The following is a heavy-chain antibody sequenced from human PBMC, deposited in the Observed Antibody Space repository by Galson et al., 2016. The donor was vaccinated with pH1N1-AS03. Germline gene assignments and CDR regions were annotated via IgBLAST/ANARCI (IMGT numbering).Heavy chain of an antibody. J-gene: IGHJ1*01. CDR1: GFTFSNAW. D-gene: IGHD2-15*01. CDR3: VTDGTFGSTIEH. V-gene: IGHV3-21*01. Sequence: SLRLSCAASGFTFSNAWMNWVRQAPGKGLEWVSSIDEGGSHPYSTDSLQGRFTISIDNTKNSLFLHMNSLRAEDTAVYYCVTDGTFGSTIEHWGQGTLVTVSS. CDR2: IDEGGSHP.